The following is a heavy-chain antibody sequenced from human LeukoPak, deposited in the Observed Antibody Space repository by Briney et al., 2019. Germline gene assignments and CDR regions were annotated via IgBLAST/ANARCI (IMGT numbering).Heavy chain of an antibody. CDR1: GGSIGSSSYF. CDR2: IYYSGST. CDR3: ARDGYSGNDGL. J-gene: IGHJ4*02. V-gene: IGHV4-39*07. Sequence: SETLSLTCTVSGGSIGSSSYFWAWIRQPPGKGLEWIGSIYYSGSTYYNPSLKSRVTISVDTSKNQFSLKLSSVTAADTAVYYCARDGYSGNDGLWGQGTLVTVSS. D-gene: IGHD5-12*01.